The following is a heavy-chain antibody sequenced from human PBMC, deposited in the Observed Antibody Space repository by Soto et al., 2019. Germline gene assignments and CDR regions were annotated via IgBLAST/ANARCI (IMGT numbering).Heavy chain of an antibody. J-gene: IGHJ6*02. CDR3: AHRRLEDTSPDYSGLDV. Sequence: QITLKEAGPTLVKPTQPLTLTCTFSGFSLSTTGEGVFWIRQPPGKAPEWLALVHWNDDKSYSPSLRPRLTIRKDTSRNQVVLSLTNFDPVDTGTYYWAHRRLEDTSPDYSGLDVWGQGTTVVVSS. CDR2: VHWNDDK. V-gene: IGHV2-5*01. CDR1: GFSLSTTGEG.